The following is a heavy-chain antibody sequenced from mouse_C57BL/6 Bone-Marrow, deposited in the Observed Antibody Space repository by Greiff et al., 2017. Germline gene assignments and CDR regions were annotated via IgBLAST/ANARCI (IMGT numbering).Heavy chain of an antibody. D-gene: IGHD2-2*01. CDR3: TRPSMVTRGWYFDV. Sequence: QVQLQQSGAELVRPGASVTLSCKASGYTFTDYEMHWVKQTPVHGLEWIGAIDPETGGTAYNQKFKGKAILTADKSSSTAYMELRSLTSEDSAVYYGTRPSMVTRGWYFDVWGTGTTVTVSS. V-gene: IGHV1-15*01. J-gene: IGHJ1*03. CDR2: IDPETGGT. CDR1: GYTFTDYE.